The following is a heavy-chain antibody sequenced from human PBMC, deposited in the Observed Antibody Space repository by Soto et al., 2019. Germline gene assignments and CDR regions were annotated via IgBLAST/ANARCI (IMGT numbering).Heavy chain of an antibody. CDR3: ARAKQQLIPYYYYYYGMDV. D-gene: IGHD6-13*01. Sequence: SVKVSCKASGGTFSSYSISWVLQAPGQGLEWMGGIIPIFGTANYAQKFQGRVTITADKSTSTAYMELSSLRSEDTAVYYCARAKQQLIPYYYYYYGMDVWGQGTTVTVSS. J-gene: IGHJ6*02. CDR2: IIPIFGTA. V-gene: IGHV1-69*06. CDR1: GGTFSSYS.